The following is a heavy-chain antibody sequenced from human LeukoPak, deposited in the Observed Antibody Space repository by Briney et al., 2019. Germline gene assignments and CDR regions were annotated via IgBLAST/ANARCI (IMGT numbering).Heavy chain of an antibody. D-gene: IGHD1-1*01. Sequence: ASVKVSCKASGYTFTDYYMHWVRQAPRQGLEWVGWINPLTGSTGYAQKFQGRVTMARDTSISTTYMELTRLRSDDTAVYFCARYTELLGRHFDYWGQGTPVTVFS. V-gene: IGHV1-2*02. CDR3: ARYTELLGRHFDY. CDR2: INPLTGST. J-gene: IGHJ4*02. CDR1: GYTFTDYY.